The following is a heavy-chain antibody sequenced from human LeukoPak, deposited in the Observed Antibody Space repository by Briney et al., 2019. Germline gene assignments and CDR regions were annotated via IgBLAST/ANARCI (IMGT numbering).Heavy chain of an antibody. D-gene: IGHD6-19*01. V-gene: IGHV1-18*01. Sequence: PSASVKVSCKASGYTFTSYGISWVRQAPGQGLEWMGWISAYNGNTNYAQKLQGRVTMTTDTSTSTAYMELRSLRSDDTAVYYCARARGIAVPEDYYYYYYMDVWGKGTTVTVSS. J-gene: IGHJ6*03. CDR1: GYTFTSYG. CDR3: ARARGIAVPEDYYYYYYMDV. CDR2: ISAYNGNT.